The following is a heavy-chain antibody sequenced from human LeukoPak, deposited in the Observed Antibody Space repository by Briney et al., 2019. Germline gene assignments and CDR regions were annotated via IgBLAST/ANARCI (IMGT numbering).Heavy chain of an antibody. J-gene: IGHJ4*02. CDR3: AKSDYYDSSGHPSSFEY. CDR2: ISGGGGST. V-gene: IGHV3-23*01. CDR1: GFTFSSFA. Sequence: GGSLRLSCAASGFTFSSFAMTWVRQAPGKGLQWVSVISGGGGSTHYADSVKGRFTISRDNSKNTLYLQMTSLRADDTAVYYCAKSDYYDSSGHPSSFEYWGQGTLVTVSS. D-gene: IGHD3-22*01.